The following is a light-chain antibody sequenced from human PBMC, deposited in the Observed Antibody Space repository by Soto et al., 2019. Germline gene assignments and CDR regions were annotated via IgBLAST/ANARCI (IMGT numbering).Light chain of an antibody. Sequence: SSELTQPPSVSVSPGQTASITCSGDKLGDKYACWYQQKPGQSPVVVIYQDTKRPSGIPERFSGSNSGNTATLTISGTQAMDEADYYCQAWDSSTAVVFGGGTKLTVL. CDR1: KLGDKY. CDR3: QAWDSSTAVV. J-gene: IGLJ2*01. V-gene: IGLV3-1*01. CDR2: QDT.